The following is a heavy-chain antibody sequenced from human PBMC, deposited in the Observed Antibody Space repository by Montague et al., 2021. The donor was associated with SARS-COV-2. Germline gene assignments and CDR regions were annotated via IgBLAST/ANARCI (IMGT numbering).Heavy chain of an antibody. D-gene: IGHD2-2*01. CDR1: GGSFSGYY. V-gene: IGHV4-34*01. CDR2: INHSGST. Sequence: TLSLTCAVYGGSFSGYYWSWIRQPPGKGLEWIGEINHSGSTNYNPSLKSRVTISVDTSKNQFSLKLGSVTAADTAVYYCTREGYQVLWSDYYYYGMDVWGQGTTVTVS. J-gene: IGHJ6*02. CDR3: TREGYQVLWSDYYYYGMDV.